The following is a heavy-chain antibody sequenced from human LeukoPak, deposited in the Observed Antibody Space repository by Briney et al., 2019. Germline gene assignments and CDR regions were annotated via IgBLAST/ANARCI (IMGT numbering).Heavy chain of an antibody. Sequence: SETLSLTCTVSGGSISSGSYYWSWIRQPPGKGLEWIGYIYYSGSTNYNPSLKSRVTISVDTSKNQFSLKLSSVTAADTAVYYCARDSIVAGGYYYYMDVWGKGTTVTVSS. CDR3: ARDSIVAGGYYYYMDV. D-gene: IGHD6-13*01. CDR1: GGSISSGSYY. J-gene: IGHJ6*03. CDR2: IYYSGST. V-gene: IGHV4-61*01.